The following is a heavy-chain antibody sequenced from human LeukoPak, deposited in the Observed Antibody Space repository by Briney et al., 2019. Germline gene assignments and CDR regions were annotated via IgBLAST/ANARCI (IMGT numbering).Heavy chain of an antibody. CDR3: ARDRDPIAVAGHFDY. Sequence: PSETLSLTCAVSGGSISSGGYSWSWIRQPAGKGLEWIGRIYTSGSTNYNPSLKSRVTMSVDTSKNQFSLKLSSVTAADTAAYYCARDRDPIAVAGHFDYWGQGTLVTVSS. V-gene: IGHV4-61*02. CDR2: IYTSGST. D-gene: IGHD6-19*01. CDR1: GGSISSGGYS. J-gene: IGHJ4*02.